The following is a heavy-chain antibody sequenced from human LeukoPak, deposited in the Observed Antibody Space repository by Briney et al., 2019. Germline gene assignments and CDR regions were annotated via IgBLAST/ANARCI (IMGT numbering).Heavy chain of an antibody. V-gene: IGHV3-73*01. D-gene: IGHD4-17*01. Sequence: QTGGSLRLSCAASGFTFSGSAMHWVRQASGKGLEWVGRIRSKANSYATAYAASVKGRFTISRDDSKNTAYLQMNSLKTEDTAVYYCTRHVQAQTTVTTTDYWGQGTLVTVSS. CDR2: IRSKANSYAT. J-gene: IGHJ4*02. CDR1: GFTFSGSA. CDR3: TRHVQAQTTVTTTDY.